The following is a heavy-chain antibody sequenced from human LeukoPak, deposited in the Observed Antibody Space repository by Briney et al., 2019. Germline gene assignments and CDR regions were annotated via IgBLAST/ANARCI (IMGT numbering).Heavy chain of an antibody. V-gene: IGHV3-66*01. CDR2: IYSGGST. CDR3: ARARIQLWLGGVFDY. CDR1: GFTVSSNY. D-gene: IGHD5-18*01. Sequence: SGGSLRLSCAASGFTVSSNYMSWVRQAPGKGLEWVSVIYSGGSTYYADSVKGRFTISRDNSKNTLYLQMNSLRAEDTAVYYCARARIQLWLGGVFDYWGQGTLVTVSS. J-gene: IGHJ4*02.